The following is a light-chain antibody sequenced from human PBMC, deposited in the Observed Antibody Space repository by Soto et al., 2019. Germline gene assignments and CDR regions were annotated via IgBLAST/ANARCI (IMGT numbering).Light chain of an antibody. CDR2: EDN. Sequence: NFMLTQPHSVSGSPGKTVTISCTRSGGSIASNHVQWYQQRPGSAPTTVIYEDNQRPSGVPDRFSGSIDSSSNSASLTISGMKTEDEADYYCQSYDDGNVLFGGRTKVTVL. J-gene: IGLJ3*02. V-gene: IGLV6-57*04. CDR1: GGSIASNH. CDR3: QSYDDGNVL.